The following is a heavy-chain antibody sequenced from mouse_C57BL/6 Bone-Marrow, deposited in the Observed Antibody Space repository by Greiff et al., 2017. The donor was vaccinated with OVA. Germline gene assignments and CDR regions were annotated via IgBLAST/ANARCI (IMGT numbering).Heavy chain of an antibody. CDR1: GYTFTSSW. V-gene: IGHV1-64*01. CDR2: IHPNSGST. D-gene: IGHD3-1*01. J-gene: IGHJ3*01. CDR3: ARTGRGRAY. Sequence: VQLQESGAELVKPGASVKLSCKASGYTFTSSWMHWVKQRPGQGLGWIGMIHPNSGSTNYTESFKSKATLTVDKSASTAYMQLSSLPSEDSAVDYCARTGRGRAYWGQGPLVTVSA.